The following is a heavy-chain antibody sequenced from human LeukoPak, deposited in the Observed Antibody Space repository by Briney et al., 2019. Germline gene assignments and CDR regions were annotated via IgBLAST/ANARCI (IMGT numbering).Heavy chain of an antibody. CDR2: ISYSGST. CDR3: ARTDYLSPLYY. V-gene: IGHV4-61*08. J-gene: IGHJ4*02. CDR1: GGSVSSGGYY. Sequence: SETLSLTCTVSGGSVSSGGYYWSWIRQPPGKGLEYIGYISYSGSTKYNPSLKSRVTISVDTSKNQFSLKLRSVTAADTAVYYCARTDYLSPLYYWDQGTLVTVSS. D-gene: IGHD4/OR15-4a*01.